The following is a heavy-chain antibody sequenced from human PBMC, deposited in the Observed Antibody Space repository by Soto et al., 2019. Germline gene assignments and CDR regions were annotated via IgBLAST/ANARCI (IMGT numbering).Heavy chain of an antibody. CDR3: ARHVGPTSGSYPDY. V-gene: IGHV5-51*01. Sequence: GESLKISCKGSGYSFSSYWIAWVRQMPGKGLEWMAIIYPGDSDTIYSPSFQGQVTISADKSISTAYLQWASLTASDTAIYYCARHVGPTSGSYPDYWGQGTLVTAPQ. D-gene: IGHD1-26*01. J-gene: IGHJ4*02. CDR2: IYPGDSDT. CDR1: GYSFSSYW.